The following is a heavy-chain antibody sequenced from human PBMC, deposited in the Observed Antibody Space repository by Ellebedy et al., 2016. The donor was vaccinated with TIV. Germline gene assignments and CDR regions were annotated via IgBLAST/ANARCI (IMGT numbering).Heavy chain of an antibody. V-gene: IGHV3-15*01. CDR2: IKSKTDGGTT. Sequence: GGSLRLSXAASGFTFSNAWMSWVRQAPGKGLEWVGRIKSKTDGGTTDYAAPVKGRFTISRDDSKNTLYLQMNSLKTEDTAVYYCTTDPWAVLLWFGELLDVWGQGTTVTVSS. CDR3: TTDPWAVLLWFGELLDV. CDR1: GFTFSNAW. D-gene: IGHD3-10*01. J-gene: IGHJ6*02.